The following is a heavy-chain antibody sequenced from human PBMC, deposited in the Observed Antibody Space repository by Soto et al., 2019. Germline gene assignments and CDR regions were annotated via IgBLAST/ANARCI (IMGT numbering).Heavy chain of an antibody. Sequence: SETLSLTSAVSGDSISSSVWWTWVRQPPGKGLEWIGEVFHTGNTNYNPSLKSRVTMSVDKSTNEFSLKVTSVTAAATAIYYCARKAWVRFDYWGQGTLVTVSS. D-gene: IGHD7-27*01. CDR2: VFHTGNT. CDR1: GDSISSSVW. CDR3: ARKAWVRFDY. V-gene: IGHV4-4*02. J-gene: IGHJ4*02.